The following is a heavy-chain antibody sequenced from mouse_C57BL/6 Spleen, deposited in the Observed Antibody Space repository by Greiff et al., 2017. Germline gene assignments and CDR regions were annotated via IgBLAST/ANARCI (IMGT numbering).Heavy chain of an antibody. V-gene: IGHV1-58*01. D-gene: IGHD1-1*01. CDR3: ARGGTTVVARYFEV. CDR2: IYIGNGYT. Sequence: VQLQQSGAELVRPGSSVTMSCKTSGYTFTSYGINWVKQRPGQGLEWIGYIYIGNGYTAYNEKFKGKATLTSDTSSSTAYMQLSSLTSEDSAIYFCARGGTTVVARYFEVWGTGTTVTVSS. J-gene: IGHJ1*03. CDR1: GYTFTSYG.